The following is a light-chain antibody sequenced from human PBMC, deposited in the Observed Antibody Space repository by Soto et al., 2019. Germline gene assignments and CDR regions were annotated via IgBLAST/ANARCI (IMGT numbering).Light chain of an antibody. CDR3: QQYGSSPMYT. J-gene: IGKJ2*01. CDR2: GAF. V-gene: IGKV3-20*01. CDR1: QSVSSAH. Sequence: EIVLTQSPGTLSLSPGERATLSCRASQSVSSAHLAWYQQKPGQAPRLLIYGAFSRATGIPDRFSGSGSGTEFTLTIIRLEPEDFAVYYCQQYGSSPMYTFGQGTKLEIK.